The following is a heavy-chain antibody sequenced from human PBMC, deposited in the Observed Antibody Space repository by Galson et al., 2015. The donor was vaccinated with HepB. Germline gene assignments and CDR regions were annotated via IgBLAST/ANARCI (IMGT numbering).Heavy chain of an antibody. CDR2: ISYDGSNK. J-gene: IGHJ3*02. CDR1: GFTFSSYA. CDR3: ARVGYYDFWSGYSGAFDI. D-gene: IGHD3-3*01. Sequence: SLRLSCAASGFTFSSYAMHWVRQAPGKGLEWVAVISYDGSNKYYADSVKGRFTISRDNSKNTLYLQMNSLRAEDTAVYYCARVGYYDFWSGYSGAFDIWGQGTMVTVSS. V-gene: IGHV3-30-3*01.